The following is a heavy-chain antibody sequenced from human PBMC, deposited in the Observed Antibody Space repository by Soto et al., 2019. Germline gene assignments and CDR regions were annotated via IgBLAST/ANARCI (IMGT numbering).Heavy chain of an antibody. Sequence: QVQLVQSGAEVKKPGSSVKVSCKASGGTFSSYTFSWVRQAPGQGLEWMGGIVPLFGTTNDAKIFQGRVTISADESTSTVYMELSILRSEDSAMYYCARDGDVTSTSPRGAFDLWGQGTVITVSS. V-gene: IGHV1-69*01. CDR2: IVPLFGTT. CDR1: GGTFSSYT. D-gene: IGHD3-16*01. CDR3: ARDGDVTSTSPRGAFDL. J-gene: IGHJ3*01.